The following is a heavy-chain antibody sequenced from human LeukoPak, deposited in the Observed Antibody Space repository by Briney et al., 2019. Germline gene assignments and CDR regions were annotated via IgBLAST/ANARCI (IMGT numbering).Heavy chain of an antibody. Sequence: PSETLSLTCAVSGGSISSSNWWSWVRPPPGKGLEWIGEIYHSGSTNYNPSLKSRVTISVDRSKNQFSLKLSSVTAADTAVYYCARGCCSSTSCHFDYWGQGTLVTVSS. CDR3: ARGCCSSTSCHFDY. D-gene: IGHD2-2*01. CDR1: GGSISSSNW. CDR2: IYHSGST. V-gene: IGHV4-4*02. J-gene: IGHJ4*02.